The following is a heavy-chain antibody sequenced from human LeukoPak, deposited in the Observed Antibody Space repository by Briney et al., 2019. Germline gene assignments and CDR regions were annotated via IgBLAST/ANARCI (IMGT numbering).Heavy chain of an antibody. CDR2: ISGSGGST. Sequence: GGSLRLSCAASGFTFSSYAMSWVRRAPGKGLEWVSAISGSGGSTYYADSVKGRFTISRDNSKNTLYLQMNSLRAEDTAVYYCAKGEGLLPPTASDYWGQGTLVTVSS. CDR1: GFTFSSYA. D-gene: IGHD3-3*01. CDR3: AKGEGLLPPTASDY. J-gene: IGHJ4*02. V-gene: IGHV3-23*01.